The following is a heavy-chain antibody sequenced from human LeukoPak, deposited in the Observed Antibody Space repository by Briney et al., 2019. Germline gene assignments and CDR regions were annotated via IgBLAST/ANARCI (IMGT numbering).Heavy chain of an antibody. CDR2: ISSSSSYI. Sequence: GGSLRLSCAASGFTLSSYSMNWVPQAREKGLEWVSSISSSSSYIHYTDSVKGRFTISRDNTKKSLYLQMNSLRAEDTAVYYCARDRYDRSGYYDYWGQGTLVTVSS. CDR1: GFTLSSYS. V-gene: IGHV3-21*01. CDR3: ARDRYDRSGYYDY. J-gene: IGHJ4*02. D-gene: IGHD3-22*01.